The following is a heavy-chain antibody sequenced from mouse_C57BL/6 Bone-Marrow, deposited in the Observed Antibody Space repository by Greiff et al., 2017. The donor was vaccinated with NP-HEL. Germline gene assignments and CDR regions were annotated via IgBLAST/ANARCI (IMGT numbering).Heavy chain of an antibody. J-gene: IGHJ2*01. D-gene: IGHD2-5*01. V-gene: IGHV1-72*01. CDR2: IDPNSGGT. Sequence: QVQLQQPGAELVKPGASVKLSCKASGYTFTSYWMHWVKQRPGRGLEWIGRIDPNSGGTKYNEKFKSKATLTVDKPSSTAYMQLSSLTSEDSAVDYCARGSFYSNYEVNFDYWGQGTTLTVSS. CDR1: GYTFTSYW. CDR3: ARGSFYSNYEVNFDY.